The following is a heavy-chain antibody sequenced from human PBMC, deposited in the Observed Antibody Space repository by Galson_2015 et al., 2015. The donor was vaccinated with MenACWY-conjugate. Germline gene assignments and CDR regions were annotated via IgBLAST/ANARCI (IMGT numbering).Heavy chain of an antibody. CDR1: GYTFTSYG. V-gene: IGHV1-3*01. D-gene: IGHD2-15*01. CDR2: SNAGNGNT. CDR3: ARHPNVPMLRGPGSFAP. J-gene: IGHJ5*02. Sequence: SVKVSCKASGYTFTSYGMHWARQAPGQRLEWMGWSNAGNGNTKYAQKFQCRVTMTTDTSASTAYMELRSLTSADTAVYYCARHPNVPMLRGPGSFAPWGQAALVIVPS.